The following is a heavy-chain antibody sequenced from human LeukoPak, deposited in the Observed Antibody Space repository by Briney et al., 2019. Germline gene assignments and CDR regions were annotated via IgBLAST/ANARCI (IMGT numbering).Heavy chain of an antibody. D-gene: IGHD6-19*01. J-gene: IGHJ4*02. Sequence: GRSLRLSCAASGFTFSNYAMHWGRQAPGKGLEWMGDISFDGSNKYYADSVKGRFAISRDNPKNTLYLQMNSLRAEDTAVYYCAKGGSGWYFDYWGQGTLVTVSS. CDR1: GFTFSNYA. CDR2: ISFDGSNK. CDR3: AKGGSGWYFDY. V-gene: IGHV3-30*18.